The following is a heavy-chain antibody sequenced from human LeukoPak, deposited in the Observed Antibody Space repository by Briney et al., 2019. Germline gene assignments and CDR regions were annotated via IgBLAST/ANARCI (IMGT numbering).Heavy chain of an antibody. D-gene: IGHD1-26*01. V-gene: IGHV1-2*02. CDR2: IKPNSGDT. Sequence: ASVKVSCKASGYSSTDYYIYWVRQAPGQGLEWMGWIKPNSGDTNYVQKFEGRVTMTRDTSISTAYMELSSLRSDDTAVYYCATKKYSGSFYAFWAQGTLLTVSS. CDR3: ATKKYSGSFYAF. CDR1: GYSSTDYY. J-gene: IGHJ4*02.